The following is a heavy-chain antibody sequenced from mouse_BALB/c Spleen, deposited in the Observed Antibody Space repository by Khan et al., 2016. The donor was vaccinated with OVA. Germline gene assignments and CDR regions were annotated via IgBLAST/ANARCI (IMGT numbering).Heavy chain of an antibody. J-gene: IGHJ2*01. Sequence: QVRLQQSGTELARPGASVKLSCKASGYTFTSYWMQWVKQRPGQGLEWIGAVYPGDGNTRYTQKFKGKATLTADKSSSTAYIQLSSLASEDSAVYDCARGGITTGYFDYWGQGTTLTVSS. CDR1: GYTFTSYW. CDR2: VYPGDGNT. D-gene: IGHD1-1*01. V-gene: IGHV1-87*01. CDR3: ARGGITTGYFDY.